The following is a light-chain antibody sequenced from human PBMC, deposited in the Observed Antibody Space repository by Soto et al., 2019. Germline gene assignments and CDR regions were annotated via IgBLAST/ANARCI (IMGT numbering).Light chain of an antibody. V-gene: IGKV1-33*01. Sequence: DIPMTQSPSSLSASVGDRVTITCQASQDISNYLNWYQQKPGKAPKLLIYDASNLETGVPSRFSGSGSGTDFTFTISSLQPEDIATNYCQQYDNLPPLTFGGGTKVEIK. CDR1: QDISNY. CDR3: QQYDNLPPLT. CDR2: DAS. J-gene: IGKJ4*02.